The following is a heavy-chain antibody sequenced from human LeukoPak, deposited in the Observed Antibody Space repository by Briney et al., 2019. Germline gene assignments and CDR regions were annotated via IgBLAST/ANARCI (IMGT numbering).Heavy chain of an antibody. J-gene: IGHJ4*02. V-gene: IGHV3-23*01. CDR3: AKASIAVAGTLDY. Sequence: GGSLRPSCAASGFAFSNHALSWVRQAPGKGLEWVSSIGGSADSTYYADSVKGRFTISGDNSKNTLYLQMNSLRAEDTAVYYCAKASIAVAGTLDYWGQGTLVTVSS. CDR1: GFAFSNHA. CDR2: IGGSADST. D-gene: IGHD6-19*01.